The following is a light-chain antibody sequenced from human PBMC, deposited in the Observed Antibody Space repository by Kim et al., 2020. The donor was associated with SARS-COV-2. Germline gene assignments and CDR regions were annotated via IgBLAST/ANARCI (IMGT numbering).Light chain of an antibody. J-gene: IGKJ1*01. CDR2: GAS. CDR3: QKYNSAPRT. Sequence: ASVGERITITCRASQGISEYLAWYQQRPGKVPKLLIYGASVLQSGAPSRFSGSVSGTVFTLTISRLQPEDVGTYYCQKYNSAPRTFGQGTKVDIK. V-gene: IGKV1-27*01. CDR1: QGISEY.